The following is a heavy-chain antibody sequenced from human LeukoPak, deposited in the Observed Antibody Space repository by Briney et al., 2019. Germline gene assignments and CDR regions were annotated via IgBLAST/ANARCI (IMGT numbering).Heavy chain of an antibody. CDR1: GYSFTSYW. D-gene: IGHD3-22*01. CDR2: IYPGDSDT. J-gene: IGHJ4*02. V-gene: IGHV5-51*01. CDR3: ARSGCYDSSGPSTGDY. Sequence: GESLKISCKGSGYSFTSYWIGWVRQMPGKGLEWMGIIYPGDSDTRYSPSFQGQVTISADKSISTAYLQWSSLKASDTAMYYCARSGCYDSSGPSTGDYWGQGTLVTVSS.